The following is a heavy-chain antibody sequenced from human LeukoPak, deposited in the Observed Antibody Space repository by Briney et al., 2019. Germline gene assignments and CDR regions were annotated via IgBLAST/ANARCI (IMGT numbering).Heavy chain of an antibody. CDR3: AKSYDTRAYYFYGMDV. CDR1: GFRFDDYA. V-gene: IGHV3-43D*04. D-gene: IGHD3-22*01. J-gene: IGHJ6*04. Sequence: GGSLRLSCAASGFRFDDYAMYWVRQAPGNGLELVSLISWDGTSTKYADSVKGRFTVSRDNSQNSLYLQMDSLRTEDSALYYCAKSYDTRAYYFYGMDVWGKGTTVTVSS. CDR2: ISWDGTST.